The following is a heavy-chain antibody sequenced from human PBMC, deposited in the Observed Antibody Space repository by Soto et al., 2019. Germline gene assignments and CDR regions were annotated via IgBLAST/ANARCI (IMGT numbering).Heavy chain of an antibody. CDR2: INHSGST. Sequence: PSETLSLTCAVYGGSFSGYYWSWIRQPPGKGLEWIGEINHSGSTSYNPSLKSRVTISVDRSKNQFSLKLSSVTAADTAVYYCARGMTTVTTLDYWGQGTLVTVSS. CDR1: GGSFSGYY. CDR3: ARGMTTVTTLDY. D-gene: IGHD4-4*01. V-gene: IGHV4-34*01. J-gene: IGHJ4*02.